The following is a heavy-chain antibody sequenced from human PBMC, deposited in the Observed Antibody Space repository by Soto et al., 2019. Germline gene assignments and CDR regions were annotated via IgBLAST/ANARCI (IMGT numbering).Heavy chain of an antibody. D-gene: IGHD2-2*01. CDR3: VREYQFDY. CDR1: GFTFGSYW. V-gene: IGHV3-74*01. Sequence: VQLVESGGGLVQPGGSLRLSCAASGFTFGSYWMYWVRQAPGKGLVWVSRVNNDGSSTSYADSVKGRFTISRDNAKNTLYLQMNSLRDEDTAVYYCVREYQFDYWGQGTLVTVSS. CDR2: VNNDGSST. J-gene: IGHJ4*02.